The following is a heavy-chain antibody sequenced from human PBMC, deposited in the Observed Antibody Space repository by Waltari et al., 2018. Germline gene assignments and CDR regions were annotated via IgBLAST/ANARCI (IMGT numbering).Heavy chain of an antibody. CDR3: AREAWAFDI. Sequence: QVQLVQSGAAVKKPGASVKVSCKASGYTFSTYDIHWVRQATGQRLEWMGWMNPNNGNTGYSQEFQGRVTMTRDTSKDTAYMDLSSLRSEDTAVYYCAREAWAFDIWGQGTMVSVSS. V-gene: IGHV1-8*01. CDR2: MNPNNGNT. J-gene: IGHJ3*02. D-gene: IGHD2-21*01. CDR1: GYTFSTYD.